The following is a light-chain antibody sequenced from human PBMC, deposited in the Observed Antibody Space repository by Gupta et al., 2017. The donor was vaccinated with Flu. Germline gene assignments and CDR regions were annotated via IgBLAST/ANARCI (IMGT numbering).Light chain of an antibody. CDR1: SSNIGSND. CDR2: DTN. J-gene: IGLJ2*01. CDR3: ATWDDGLNALV. V-gene: IGLV1-44*01. Sequence: QSVLTQPPSASVTPGPRVTSSGSGSSSNIGSNDVNWYQHLPGTAPRLLIFDTNLRPSGVPDRFSGSKSGTSASLAISGLQSEDEADYYCATWDDGLNALVFGGGTKVTVL.